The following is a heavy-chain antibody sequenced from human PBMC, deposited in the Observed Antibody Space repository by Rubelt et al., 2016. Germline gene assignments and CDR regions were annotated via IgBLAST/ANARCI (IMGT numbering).Heavy chain of an antibody. CDR2: INPSGGRT. CDR3: AREQETTVTIEGVLGY. J-gene: IGHJ4*02. V-gene: IGHV1-46*01. Sequence: QVQLVQSGAEVKKPGASVKVSCKASGYTFTSYYMHWVRQAPGQGLEWMGLINPSGGRTSYAQKFQGRVNMTRDTSTSTVYMELSSLRSEDTAVYYCAREQETTVTIEGVLGYWGQGTLVTVSS. CDR1: GYTFTSYY. D-gene: IGHD4-17*01.